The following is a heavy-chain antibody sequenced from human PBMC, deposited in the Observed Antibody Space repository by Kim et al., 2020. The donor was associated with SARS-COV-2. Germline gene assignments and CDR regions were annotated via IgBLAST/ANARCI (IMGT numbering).Heavy chain of an antibody. D-gene: IGHD3-22*01. Sequence: SETLSLTCAVYGGSFSGYYWSWIRQPPGKGLEWIGEINHSGSTNYNPSLKSRVTISVDTSKNQFSLKLSSVTAADTAVYYCARLYDSSGYYYFDYWGQGT. CDR3: ARLYDSSGYYYFDY. CDR1: GGSFSGYY. J-gene: IGHJ4*02. CDR2: INHSGST. V-gene: IGHV4-34*01.